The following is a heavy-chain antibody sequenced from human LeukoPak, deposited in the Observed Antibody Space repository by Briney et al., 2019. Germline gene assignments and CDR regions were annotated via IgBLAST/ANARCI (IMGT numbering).Heavy chain of an antibody. CDR2: ISCSSSYI. CDR3: SRGRGYCSSTSCLNWFDP. D-gene: IGHD2-2*01. Sequence: GGSLRLSCAASGFTFSSYSMNWVRQAPGKGLEWVSSISCSSSYIYYADSVKGRFTISRDNAKNSLYLQMSSLRAEDTAVYYCSRGRGYCSSTSCLNWFDPWGQGTLVTVSS. J-gene: IGHJ5*02. V-gene: IGHV3-21*01. CDR1: GFTFSSYS.